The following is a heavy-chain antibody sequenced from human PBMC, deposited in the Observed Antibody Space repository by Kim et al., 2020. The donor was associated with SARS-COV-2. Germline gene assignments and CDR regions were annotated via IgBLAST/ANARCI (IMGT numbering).Heavy chain of an antibody. D-gene: IGHD6-19*01. CDR2: IYYSGST. Sequence: SETLSLTCTVSGGSISSSTYYWGWIRQPPGKGLEWIGTIYYSGSTYYNPSLKSRVTISVDTSKNQFSLKLSSVTAADTAVYYCARHEISVAANDAFDIWGRGTMVTVSS. CDR1: GGSISSSTYY. V-gene: IGHV4-39*01. J-gene: IGHJ3*02. CDR3: ARHEISVAANDAFDI.